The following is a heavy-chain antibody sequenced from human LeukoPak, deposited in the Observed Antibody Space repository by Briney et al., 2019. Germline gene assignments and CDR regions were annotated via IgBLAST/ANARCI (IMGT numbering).Heavy chain of an antibody. D-gene: IGHD3-10*01. CDR1: GFTFFNYA. CDR3: AKDVDYYGSGSYYGPFDY. J-gene: IGHJ4*02. CDR2: ISGSGGNT. Sequence: GGSLRLSCAASGFTFFNYAMSWVRQAPGKGLEWVSSISGSGGNTYYADSVKGRVTISRDNSKNTLHLQMSSLRAEDTAVYYCAKDVDYYGSGSYYGPFDYWGQGTLVTVSS. V-gene: IGHV3-23*01.